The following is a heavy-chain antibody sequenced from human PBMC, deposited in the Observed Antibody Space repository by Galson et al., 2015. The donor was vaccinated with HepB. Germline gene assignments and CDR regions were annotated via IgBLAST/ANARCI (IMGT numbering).Heavy chain of an antibody. Sequence: SLRLSCAASGFTFSSYAMSWVRQAPGKGLEWVSDISGSGTSTYYADSVRGRFTIYRDNSKNTLYLQMNSLRAENTAVYYCAYNLDVTIFGVYTIHDSWGQGTLVTVSS. V-gene: IGHV3-23*01. CDR3: AYNLDVTIFGVYTIHDS. CDR1: GFTFSSYA. J-gene: IGHJ4*02. D-gene: IGHD3-3*01. CDR2: ISGSGTST.